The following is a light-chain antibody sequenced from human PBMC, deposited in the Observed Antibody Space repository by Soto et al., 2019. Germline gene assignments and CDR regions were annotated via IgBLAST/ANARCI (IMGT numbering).Light chain of an antibody. Sequence: NFMLTQPHSVSESPGKTVTISCTRSSGSIASNYVQWYQQRPGSAPTIVIYEHEKRPSGVPDRFSGSIDSSSNSASLTISDLRTEDEAEYFCQSYGGSNLYVFATGTKVTVL. V-gene: IGLV6-57*04. CDR3: QSYGGSNLYV. CDR2: EHE. J-gene: IGLJ1*01. CDR1: SGSIASNY.